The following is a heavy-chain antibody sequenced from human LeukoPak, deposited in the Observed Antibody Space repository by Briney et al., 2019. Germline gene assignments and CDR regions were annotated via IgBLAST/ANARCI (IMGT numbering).Heavy chain of an antibody. Sequence: PGGSLRLSCAASGFTFDDYGMSWVRHAPGKGLEWVSGINWNGGSTGYADSVKGRFTISRDNAKNSLYLQMNSLRAEDTAVYYCARDQGFSYYFYYMDVWGKGTTVTVSS. J-gene: IGHJ6*03. V-gene: IGHV3-20*04. CDR3: ARDQGFSYYFYYMDV. CDR1: GFTFDDYG. D-gene: IGHD3-3*01. CDR2: INWNGGST.